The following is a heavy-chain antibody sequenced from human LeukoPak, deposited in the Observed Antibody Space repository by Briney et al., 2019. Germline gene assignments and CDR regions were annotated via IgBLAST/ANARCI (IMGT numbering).Heavy chain of an antibody. J-gene: IGHJ5*02. D-gene: IGHD4-11*01. Sequence: GGSLRLSCAASGFTFSSYGMHWVRQAPGKGLEWVAFIRYDGSNKYYADSVKGRFTISRDNAKNSLYLQMNSLRAEDTAVYYCARDTGRASWFDPWGQGTLVTVSS. V-gene: IGHV3-30*02. CDR3: ARDTGRASWFDP. CDR1: GFTFSSYG. CDR2: IRYDGSNK.